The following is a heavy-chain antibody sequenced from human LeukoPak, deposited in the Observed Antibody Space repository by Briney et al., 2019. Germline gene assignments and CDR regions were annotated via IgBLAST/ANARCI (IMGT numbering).Heavy chain of an antibody. J-gene: IGHJ3*02. D-gene: IGHD2-8*01. CDR1: GGSVSSGSCY. CDR3: ARVGSYYDAFDI. CDR2: IYYTGST. Sequence: SETLSLTCTVSGGSVSSGSCYWSWIRQPPGKGLEWIGYIYYTGSTNYNPSLKSRVTISVDTSKNQFSLKLSSVTAADTAVYYCARVGSYYDAFDIWGQGTMVTVSS. V-gene: IGHV4-61*01.